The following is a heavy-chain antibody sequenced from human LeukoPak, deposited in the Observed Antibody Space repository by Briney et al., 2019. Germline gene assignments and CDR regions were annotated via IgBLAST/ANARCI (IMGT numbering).Heavy chain of an antibody. CDR3: AKVGCSGGSCKYFDY. V-gene: IGHV3-33*06. D-gene: IGHD2-15*01. CDR1: GFTFSSYG. J-gene: IGHJ4*02. Sequence: PGGSLRLSCAASGFTFSSYGMHWVRQAPGKGLEWVALIWYDGSNKYYGDSVKGRFTTSRDNSKNTLYLQMNSLRAEDTAVYYCAKVGCSGGSCKYFDYWGQGTLVTVSS. CDR2: IWYDGSNK.